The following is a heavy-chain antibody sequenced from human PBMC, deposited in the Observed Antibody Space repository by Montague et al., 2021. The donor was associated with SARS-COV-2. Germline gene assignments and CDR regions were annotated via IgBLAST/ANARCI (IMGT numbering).Heavy chain of an antibody. V-gene: IGHV4-59*13. J-gene: IGHJ4*02. CDR2: VYSSGST. CDR3: ARVRYSDGWTLDY. Sequence: SETLSLTCTVSGGSINSSFWSWIRQPPGKGLEWIGYVYSSGSTNYNPSLEGRVTMSVDTSKNQFSLKLISVTAADTAVYYCARVRYSDGWTLDYWGQGTLVTVSS. CDR1: GGSINSSF. D-gene: IGHD6-19*01.